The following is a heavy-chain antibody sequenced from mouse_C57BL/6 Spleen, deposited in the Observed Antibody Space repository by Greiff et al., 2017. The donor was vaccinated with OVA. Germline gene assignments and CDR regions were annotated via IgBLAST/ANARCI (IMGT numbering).Heavy chain of an antibody. CDR1: GYTFTSYW. V-gene: IGHV1-7*01. Sequence: VQLHQSGAELAKPGASVKLSCTASGYTFTSYWMHWVKQRPGQGLEWIGYINPSSGYTKYNQKFKDKATWTADKSSSTAYMQLRSLTYEDSAVYYCARCYYYVSSPYAMDYWGQGTSVTVSS. CDR2: INPSSGYT. D-gene: IGHD1-1*01. CDR3: ARCYYYVSSPYAMDY. J-gene: IGHJ4*01.